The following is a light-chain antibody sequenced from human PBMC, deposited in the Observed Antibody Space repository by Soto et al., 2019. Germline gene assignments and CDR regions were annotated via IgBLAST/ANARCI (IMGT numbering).Light chain of an antibody. Sequence: DIQMTQSPSSLSASVGDTVTITCRASQGISVHLNWYQQKPGKVPKLLIYAASNLHSGVPSRFSGSGSETPFALTISSLQPEDFATYYCQPSYIPPYTFGQGTKLETK. V-gene: IGKV1-39*01. CDR1: QGISVH. CDR3: QPSYIPPYT. J-gene: IGKJ2*01. CDR2: AAS.